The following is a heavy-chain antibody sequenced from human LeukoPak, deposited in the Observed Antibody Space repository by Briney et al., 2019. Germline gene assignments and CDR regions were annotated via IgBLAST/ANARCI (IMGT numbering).Heavy chain of an antibody. D-gene: IGHD2-2*01. CDR1: GFPFSSYG. CDR2: ISGNGGST. Sequence: HGGSLRLSCAASGFPFSSYGMSWVRQAPGKGLEWVSTISGNGGSTYYADSVKGRFTISRDNSKNTLYLQMNSLRAEDTAIYYCAKGNRYCSSTSCYQTSFDYWGQGTLVTVSS. V-gene: IGHV3-23*01. J-gene: IGHJ4*02. CDR3: AKGNRYCSSTSCYQTSFDY.